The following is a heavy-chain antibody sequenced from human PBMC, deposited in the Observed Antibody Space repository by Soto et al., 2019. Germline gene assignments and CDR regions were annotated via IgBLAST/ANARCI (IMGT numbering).Heavy chain of an antibody. CDR2: IYYSGST. D-gene: IGHD2-15*01. J-gene: IGHJ3*02. V-gene: IGHV4-59*01. CDR1: GGSISSYY. Sequence: SETLSLTCTVSGGSISSYYWSWIRQPPGKGLEWIGYIYYSGSTNYNPSLKSRVTISVDTSKNQFSLKLSSVTAADTAVYYCARDRCSGGSCYSFAFDIWGQGTMVTVSS. CDR3: ARDRCSGGSCYSFAFDI.